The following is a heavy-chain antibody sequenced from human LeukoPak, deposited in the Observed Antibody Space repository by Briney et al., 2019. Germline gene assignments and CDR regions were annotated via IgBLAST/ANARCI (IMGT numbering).Heavy chain of an antibody. CDR3: VKDGDDSGWNYFDY. Sequence: GGSLRLSCAASGFTFSGFAMTWVRQAPGKGLEWVSSIGSDSKTHYSESVKGRFAISRDNSKSTLFLQMNSLRAEDTAVYYCVKDGDDSGWNYFDYWGQGTLVTVSS. D-gene: IGHD6-19*01. CDR2: IGSDSKT. CDR1: GFTFSGFA. J-gene: IGHJ4*02. V-gene: IGHV3-23*01.